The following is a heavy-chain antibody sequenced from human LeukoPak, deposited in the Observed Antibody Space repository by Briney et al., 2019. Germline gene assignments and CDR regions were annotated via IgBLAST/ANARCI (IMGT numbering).Heavy chain of an antibody. D-gene: IGHD3-22*01. J-gene: IGHJ4*02. Sequence: PGGSLRLSCAASGFTFSSHAMSWVRQAPGKGLEWVSTLSGSGGITYSADSVKGRVTISRDNFENTLYLQMSSLRAEDTAVYYCAKADGNYYDNSGSFDSWGHSGSFDYWGQGTLVTVSS. CDR1: GFTFSSHA. CDR2: LSGSGGIT. V-gene: IGHV3-23*01. CDR3: AKADGNYYDNSGSFDSWGHSGSFDY.